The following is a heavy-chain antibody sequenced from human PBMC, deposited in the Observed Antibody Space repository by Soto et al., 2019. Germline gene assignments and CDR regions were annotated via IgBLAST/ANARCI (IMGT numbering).Heavy chain of an antibody. J-gene: IGHJ6*02. CDR3: ASGSCSGGSCYYYYYGMDV. D-gene: IGHD2-15*01. Sequence: QVQLVQSGSEVKKPGSSVTVSCKASGGTFSSYAISWVRQAPGQGLEWMGGIIPIFGTANYAQKFQGRVTISADECTSTAYMERSRLRSEDTAVYYCASGSCSGGSCYYYYYGMDVWCQGTTVTVS. CDR2: IIPIFGTA. CDR1: GGTFSSYA. V-gene: IGHV1-69*01.